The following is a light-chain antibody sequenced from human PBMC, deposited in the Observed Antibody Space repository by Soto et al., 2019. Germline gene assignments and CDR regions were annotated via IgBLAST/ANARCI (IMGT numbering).Light chain of an antibody. J-gene: IGLJ1*01. Sequence: QSALTQPASVSGSPGQSITISCTGTSSDVGGYNSVSWYQQHPGKAPKLTIYDVSNRPSGISIRFSGSKSGNTASLTISGLQAEDEADYYCSSYTSSSTLVFGTGTQLTVL. CDR3: SSYTSSSTLV. CDR2: DVS. V-gene: IGLV2-14*01. CDR1: SSDVGGYNS.